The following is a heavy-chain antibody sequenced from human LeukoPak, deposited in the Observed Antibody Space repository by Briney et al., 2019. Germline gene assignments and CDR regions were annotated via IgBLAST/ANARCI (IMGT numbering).Heavy chain of an antibody. CDR3: ASGSLGYCSSTSCYRYYYYYMDV. V-gene: IGHV1-69*05. CDR1: GGTFSSYA. Sequence: SVKVSCKDSGGTFSSYAICWVRQAPGQGLGWMGGIIPIFGAANYAQKFQGRVTITTDESTSTAYMELSSLRSEDTAVYYCASGSLGYCSSTSCYRYYYYYMDVWGKGTTVTVSS. D-gene: IGHD2-2*02. J-gene: IGHJ6*03. CDR2: IIPIFGAA.